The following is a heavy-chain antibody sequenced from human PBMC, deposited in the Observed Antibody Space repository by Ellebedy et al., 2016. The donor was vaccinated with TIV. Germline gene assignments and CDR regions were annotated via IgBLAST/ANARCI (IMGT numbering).Heavy chain of an antibody. CDR3: ARRVAMVGVGAESWLDP. CDR2: IYYSGST. J-gene: IGHJ5*02. Sequence: SETLSLTCTVSGGSISSYYWSWIRQPPGKGLEWIGYIYYSGSTNYNPSLKSRVTISVDTSKNQFSLKLSSVSAADTAIYYCARRVAMVGVGAESWLDPWGQGVLVTVSS. V-gene: IGHV4-59*01. D-gene: IGHD3-22*01. CDR1: GGSISSYY.